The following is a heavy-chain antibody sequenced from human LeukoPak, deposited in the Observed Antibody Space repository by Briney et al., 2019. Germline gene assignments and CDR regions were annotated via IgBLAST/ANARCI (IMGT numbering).Heavy chain of an antibody. D-gene: IGHD3-9*01. J-gene: IGHJ6*03. Sequence: SETLSLTCTVSGGSISSYYWSWIRQPPGKGLEWIGYIYYSGSTNYKPSVKSRVTISVDTSKNQFSLKLSSVTAADTAVYYCAREVTISVGYYYYYYYMDVWGKGTTVTISS. CDR1: GGSISSYY. CDR3: AREVTISVGYYYYYYYMDV. CDR2: IYYSGST. V-gene: IGHV4-59*01.